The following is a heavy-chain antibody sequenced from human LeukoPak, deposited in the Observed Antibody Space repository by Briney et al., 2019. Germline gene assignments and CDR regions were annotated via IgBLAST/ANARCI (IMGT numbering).Heavy chain of an antibody. V-gene: IGHV1-18*04. J-gene: IGHJ5*02. Sequence: GESLKISCKGSGYSFTSYWIGWVRQAPGQGLEWMGWISAYNGNTNYAQKLQGRVTMTTDTSTSTAYMELRSLRSDDTAVYYCARSTGYSSSSPTGNWFDPWGQGTLVTVSS. CDR2: ISAYNGNT. CDR1: GYSFTSYW. CDR3: ARSTGYSSSSPTGNWFDP. D-gene: IGHD6-13*01.